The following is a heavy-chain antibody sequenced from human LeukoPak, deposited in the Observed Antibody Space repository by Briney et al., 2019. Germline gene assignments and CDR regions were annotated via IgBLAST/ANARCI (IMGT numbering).Heavy chain of an antibody. CDR3: AKDRRAAAQCYYGMDV. D-gene: IGHD6-13*01. J-gene: IGHJ6*02. CDR1: GFTFSSYG. CDR2: ISYDGSNK. V-gene: IGHV3-30*18. Sequence: PGRSLRLSCAASGFTFSSYGMHWVRQAPGKGLEWVAVISYDGSNKYYADSVKGRFTISRDNSKNTLYLQMNSLRAEDTAVYYCAKDRRAAAQCYYGMDVWGQGTTVTVSS.